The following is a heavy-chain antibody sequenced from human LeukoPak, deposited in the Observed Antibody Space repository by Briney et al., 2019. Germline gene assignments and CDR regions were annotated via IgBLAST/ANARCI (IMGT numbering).Heavy chain of an antibody. Sequence: SETLSLTCTVSGGSISSSSYYWGWIRQPPGKGLEWIGSIYYSGSTNYNPSLKSRVTISVDTSKNQFSLKLSSVTAADTAVYYCARGRDRGYGPMAFDIWGQGTMVTVSS. V-gene: IGHV4-39*07. J-gene: IGHJ3*02. D-gene: IGHD3-10*01. CDR3: ARGRDRGYGPMAFDI. CDR2: IYYSGST. CDR1: GGSISSSSYY.